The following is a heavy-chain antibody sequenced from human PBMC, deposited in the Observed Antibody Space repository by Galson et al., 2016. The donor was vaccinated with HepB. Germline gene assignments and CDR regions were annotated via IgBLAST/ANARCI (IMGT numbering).Heavy chain of an antibody. D-gene: IGHD3-3*01. Sequence: QSGAEVTKPGESLRISCKGSGYSFTRYWISWVRQMPGKGLEWMGKIDPSDSYTNYSPSFQGLVTISGDKSISTAYLQWSSLKASDTAMYYCARHAPYYDFWRGYITPDAFDIWGQGTMVTVSS. CDR3: ARHAPYYDFWRGYITPDAFDI. J-gene: IGHJ3*02. V-gene: IGHV5-10-1*01. CDR2: IDPSDSYT. CDR1: GYSFTRYW.